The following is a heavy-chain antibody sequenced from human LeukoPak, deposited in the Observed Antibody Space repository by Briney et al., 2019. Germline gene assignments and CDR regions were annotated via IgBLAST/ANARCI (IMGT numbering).Heavy chain of an antibody. Sequence: SETLSLTCAVYGGSFSGYYWSWIRQPPGKGLEWIGEINHSGSTNYNPSLKSRVTISVDTSKNQFSLKLSSVTAADTAVYYCARRVGSLGYCSGGSCYRLLGWFDPWGQGILVTVSS. CDR2: INHSGST. CDR1: GGSFSGYY. CDR3: ARRVGSLGYCSGGSCYRLLGWFDP. D-gene: IGHD2-15*01. J-gene: IGHJ5*02. V-gene: IGHV4-34*01.